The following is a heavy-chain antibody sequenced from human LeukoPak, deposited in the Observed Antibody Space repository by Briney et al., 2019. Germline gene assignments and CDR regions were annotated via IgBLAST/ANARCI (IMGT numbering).Heavy chain of an antibody. CDR2: ISGSGGST. CDR1: GFTFSSYA. J-gene: IGHJ4*02. Sequence: PGGSLRLSCAASGFTFSSYAMSWVRQAPGKGLEWVSAISGSGGSTYYADSVKGRFTISRDNSKNTLYLQMNSLRAEDTAVYYCAKAIYCSSTSCYYFDYWGQGTLVTVSS. CDR3: AKAIYCSSTSCYYFDY. D-gene: IGHD2-2*01. V-gene: IGHV3-23*01.